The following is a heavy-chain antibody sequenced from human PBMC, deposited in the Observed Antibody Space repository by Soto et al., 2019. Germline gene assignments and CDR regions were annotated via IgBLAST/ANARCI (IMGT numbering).Heavy chain of an antibody. CDR1: GFTFSSYA. CDR3: AKVGYSSSWADWYFDL. Sequence: EVQLLESGGGLVQPGGSLRLSCAASGFTFSSYAMSWVRQAPGKGLEWVSAISGSGGSTYYADSVKGRFTISRDNSKNTLYLQMNSLRAEDTAVYYCAKVGYSSSWADWYFDLWGRGTLVTVSS. V-gene: IGHV3-23*01. CDR2: ISGSGGST. D-gene: IGHD6-13*01. J-gene: IGHJ2*01.